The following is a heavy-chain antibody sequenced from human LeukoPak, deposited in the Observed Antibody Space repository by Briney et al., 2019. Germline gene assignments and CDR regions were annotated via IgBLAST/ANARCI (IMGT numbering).Heavy chain of an antibody. CDR2: IISKSNSYAT. D-gene: IGHD1-14*01. Sequence: PGGSLRLSCAASGFCFSSSAMHWVRQASGKGLEWVGGIISKSNSYATAYGASVKGRFTIARDESKNTAYLQMNSLKTEDTAVYYCTRQQEPKALTDHWGQGTLVTVSS. J-gene: IGHJ4*02. CDR1: GFCFSSSA. CDR3: TRQQEPKALTDH. V-gene: IGHV3-73*01.